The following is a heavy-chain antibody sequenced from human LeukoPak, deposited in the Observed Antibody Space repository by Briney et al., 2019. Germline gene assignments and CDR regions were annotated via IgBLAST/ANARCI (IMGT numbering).Heavy chain of an antibody. CDR3: ASYFYDSSGYEQIDY. CDR2: IIPIFGTA. CDR1: GCTFSSYA. J-gene: IGHJ4*02. V-gene: IGHV1-69*05. Sequence: ASVKVSCKXSGCTFSSYAISWVRQAPGQGLEWMGGIIPIFGTANYAQKFQGRVTITTDESTSTAYMELSSLRSEDTAVYYCASYFYDSSGYEQIDYWGQGTLVTVSS. D-gene: IGHD3-22*01.